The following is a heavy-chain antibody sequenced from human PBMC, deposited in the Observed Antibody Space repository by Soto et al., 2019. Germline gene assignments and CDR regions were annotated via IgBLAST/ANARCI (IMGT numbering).Heavy chain of an antibody. Sequence: PGGSLRLSCAASRFTVSCNYISWVRQAPGKGLEWVSVIYSGGSTYYADSVKGRFTISRDNSKNTLYLQMNSLRAEDTAVYYCAREWVDIFYYGMDVWGQGTTVTVSS. CDR1: RFTVSCNY. V-gene: IGHV3-66*01. CDR2: IYSGGST. J-gene: IGHJ6*02. D-gene: IGHD5-12*01. CDR3: AREWVDIFYYGMDV.